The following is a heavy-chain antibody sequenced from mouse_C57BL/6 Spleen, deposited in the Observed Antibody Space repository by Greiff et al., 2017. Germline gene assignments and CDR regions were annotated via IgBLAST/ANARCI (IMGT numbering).Heavy chain of an antibody. CDR1: GYAFSSSW. D-gene: IGHD1-1*01. Sequence: QVQLQQSGPELVKPGASVKISCKASGYAFSSSWMNWVKQRPGKGLEWIGRIYPGDGDTNYNGKFKGKATLTADKSSSTAYMQLSSLTSEDSAVYFCAIITTGLAYWGQGTLVTVSA. J-gene: IGHJ3*01. CDR3: AIITTGLAY. CDR2: IYPGDGDT. V-gene: IGHV1-82*01.